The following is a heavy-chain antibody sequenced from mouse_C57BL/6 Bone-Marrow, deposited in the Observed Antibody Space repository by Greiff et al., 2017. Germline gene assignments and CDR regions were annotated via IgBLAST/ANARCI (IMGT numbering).Heavy chain of an antibody. CDR3: TRKRGYDESDAMDY. V-gene: IGHV2-9-1*01. CDR1: GFSLTSYA. CDR2: IWTGGGT. D-gene: IGHD2-14*01. J-gene: IGHJ4*01. Sequence: VKLQQSGPGLVAPSPRLSITCTVSGFSLTSYAISWVRQPPGKGLEWLGVIWTGGGTNYNSALKSRLSISKDNSNSQVFLKMHSLQADDTARYYCTRKRGYDESDAMDYWGQGTSVTVSS.